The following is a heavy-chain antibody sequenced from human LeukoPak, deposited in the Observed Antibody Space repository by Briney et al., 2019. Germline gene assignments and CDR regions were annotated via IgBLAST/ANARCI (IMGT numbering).Heavy chain of an antibody. CDR2: ISSSSSYI. D-gene: IGHD3-22*01. CDR3: ARGGSFYYDSSGYYISDY. V-gene: IGHV3-21*01. J-gene: IGHJ4*02. CDR1: GFTFSSYS. Sequence: GGSLRLSCAASGFTFSSYSMNWVRQAPGKGLEWVSSISSSSSYIYYADSVKGRFTISRDNAKNSLYLQMNSLRAEDTAVYYCARGGSFYYDSSGYYISDYWGQGTLVTVSS.